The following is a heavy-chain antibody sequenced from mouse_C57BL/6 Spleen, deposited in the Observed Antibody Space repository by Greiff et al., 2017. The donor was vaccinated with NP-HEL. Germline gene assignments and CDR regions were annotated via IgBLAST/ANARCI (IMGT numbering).Heavy chain of an antibody. V-gene: IGHV1-62-2*01. CDR2: FYPGSGSI. CDR3: ARHEDRDDSKGWFAY. D-gene: IGHD2-5*01. CDR1: GYTFTEYT. Sequence: VKLMESGAELVKPGASVKLSCKASGYTFTEYTIHWVKQRSGQGLEWIGWFYPGSGSIKYNEKFKDKATLTADKSSSTVYMELSRLTSEDSAVYFCARHEDRDDSKGWFAYWGQGTLVTVSA. J-gene: IGHJ3*01.